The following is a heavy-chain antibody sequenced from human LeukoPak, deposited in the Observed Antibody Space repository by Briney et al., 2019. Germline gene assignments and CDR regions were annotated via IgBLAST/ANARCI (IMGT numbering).Heavy chain of an antibody. Sequence: SQTLSLTCTVSGGSISSDAYYWSWIRQHPGKGLEWIGYIYYSGTTYYNPSLKSRLTISVDTSKNHFSLKLSSVTAADTAVYYCARHFDYWGQGTLVTVSS. V-gene: IGHV4-31*03. CDR2: IYYSGTT. CDR1: GGSISSDAYY. CDR3: ARHFDY. J-gene: IGHJ4*02.